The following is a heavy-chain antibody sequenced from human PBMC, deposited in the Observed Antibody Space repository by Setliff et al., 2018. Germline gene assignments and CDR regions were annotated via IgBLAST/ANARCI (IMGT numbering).Heavy chain of an antibody. CDR2: ISATGGAT. Sequence: GGSLRLSCAASGFTFSIYSMSWVRQAPGKGLEWVALISATGGATYYADFVKGRYTIFRDNSKNSLYLQMNDLRAEDTAVYYCAKDLASWSPDRWGLGTLVTVSS. J-gene: IGHJ4*02. CDR1: GFTFSIYS. V-gene: IGHV3-23*01. CDR3: AKDLASWSPDR. D-gene: IGHD3-3*01.